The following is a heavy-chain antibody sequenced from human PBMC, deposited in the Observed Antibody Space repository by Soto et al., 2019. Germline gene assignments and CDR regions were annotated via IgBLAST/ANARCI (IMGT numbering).Heavy chain of an antibody. D-gene: IGHD1-1*01. Sequence: PGESLKISCKGSGYTFNTYWIGWVRQMPGKGLEWMGIIYSGDSDTRYSPSFQGQVTISVDKSISTAYLQWSSLKASDTAMYYCATPWRKADRTGGQFDAFDICRQGTTVT. CDR3: ATPWRKADRTGGQFDAFDI. CDR1: GYTFNTYW. J-gene: IGHJ3*02. CDR2: IYSGDSDT. V-gene: IGHV5-51*01.